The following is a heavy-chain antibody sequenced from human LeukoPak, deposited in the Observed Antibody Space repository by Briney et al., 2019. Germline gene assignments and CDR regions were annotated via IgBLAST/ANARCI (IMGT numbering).Heavy chain of an antibody. CDR3: ARGEGHGSYYFDF. Sequence: PSETLSLTCTVSGGSISSFYWSWIRQPPGKGLDWIGYIYYSGSTNYNPSLKSRVTMSVDTSKNQFSLKLSSVTAADTAVYYCARGEGHGSYYFDFWGQGTLVTVSS. D-gene: IGHD1-26*01. J-gene: IGHJ4*02. V-gene: IGHV4-59*01. CDR2: IYYSGST. CDR1: GGSISSFY.